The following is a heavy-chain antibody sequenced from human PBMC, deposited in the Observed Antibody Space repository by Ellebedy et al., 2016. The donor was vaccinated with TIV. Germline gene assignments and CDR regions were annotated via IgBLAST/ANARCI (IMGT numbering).Heavy chain of an antibody. CDR1: GGSFSGYS. Sequence: SETLSLTXTVSGGSFSGYSWNWVRQAPGKGLEWIASLSNNGDASYKPSLKSRVTLSADASKSQIYLKLTSMTASDTAVYYCARQKPSHAKRCDLSGCLFSNFGMDVWGPGTALTVSS. CDR3: ARQKPSHAKRCDLSGCLFSNFGMDV. CDR2: LSNNGDA. V-gene: IGHV4-59*08. J-gene: IGHJ6*02. D-gene: IGHD3-22*01.